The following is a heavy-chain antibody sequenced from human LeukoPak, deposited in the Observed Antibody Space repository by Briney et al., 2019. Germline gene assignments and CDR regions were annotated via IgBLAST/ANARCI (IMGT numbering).Heavy chain of an antibody. CDR2: ISYDGSNK. D-gene: IGHD3-10*01. J-gene: IGHJ4*02. CDR1: GFTFSSYA. V-gene: IGHV3-30-3*01. Sequence: GGSLRLSCAASGFTFSSYAMHWVRQAPGKGLEWVAVISYDGSNKCYADSVKGRFTISRDNSKNTLYLQMNSLRAEDTAVYYCARGGYGSGSYLDYWGQGTLVTVSS. CDR3: ARGGYGSGSYLDY.